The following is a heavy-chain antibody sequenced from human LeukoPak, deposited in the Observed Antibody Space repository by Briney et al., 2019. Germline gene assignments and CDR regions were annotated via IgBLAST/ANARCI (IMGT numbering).Heavy chain of an antibody. D-gene: IGHD3-22*01. V-gene: IGHV3-48*04. CDR3: ARDKGYYDSSGYAFDY. J-gene: IGHJ4*02. CDR2: ISSSSSTI. CDR1: GFTFSSYS. Sequence: GGSLRLSCAASGFTFSSYSMNWVRQAPGKGLEWVSYISSSSSTIYYADSVKGRFTISRDNAKNSLYLQMNSLRAEDTAVYYCARDKGYYDSSGYAFDYWGQGTLVTVSS.